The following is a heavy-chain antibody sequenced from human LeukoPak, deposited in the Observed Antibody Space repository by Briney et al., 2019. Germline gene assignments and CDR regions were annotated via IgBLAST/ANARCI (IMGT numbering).Heavy chain of an antibody. CDR1: GFTFSSYG. CDR3: AKNAHYQGYSYGGIDY. CDR2: ISYDGSDK. V-gene: IGHV3-30*18. J-gene: IGHJ4*02. Sequence: GGSLRLSCAASGFTFSSYGMHWVRQAPGKGLEWVAVISYDGSDKYSADSVKGRFTISRDNSKNTLYLQMNSLRAEDTAVYYCAKNAHYQGYSYGGIDYWGQGTLVTVSS. D-gene: IGHD5-18*01.